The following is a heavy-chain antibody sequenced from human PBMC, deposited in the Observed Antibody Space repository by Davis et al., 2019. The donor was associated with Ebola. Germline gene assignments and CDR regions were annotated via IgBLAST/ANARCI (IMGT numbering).Heavy chain of an antibody. V-gene: IGHV3-7*01. Sequence: GESLKISCAAFGFTFSNYWMSWVRQAPGKGLEWVANIKEDRSERYYVDSVKGRFTISRDNAKNSLYLRMNGLRAEDTGVYYCTRMALNYYYSGMDVWGQGTTVTVSS. CDR2: IKEDRSER. CDR1: GFTFSNYW. J-gene: IGHJ6*02. CDR3: TRMALNYYYSGMDV. D-gene: IGHD3-3*02.